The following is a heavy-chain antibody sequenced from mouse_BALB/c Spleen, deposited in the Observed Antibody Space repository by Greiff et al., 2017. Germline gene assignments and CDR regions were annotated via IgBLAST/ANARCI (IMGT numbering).Heavy chain of an antibody. Sequence: EVKLVESGPGLVKPSQSLSLTCTVTGYSITSDYAWNWIRQFPGNKLEWMGYISYSGSTSYNPSLKSRISITRDTSKNQFFLQLNSVTTEDTATYYCARWGRLLQNFDYWGQGTTLTVSS. CDR2: ISYSGST. CDR1: GYSITSDYA. D-gene: IGHD2-3*01. CDR3: ARWGRLLQNFDY. V-gene: IGHV3-2*02. J-gene: IGHJ2*01.